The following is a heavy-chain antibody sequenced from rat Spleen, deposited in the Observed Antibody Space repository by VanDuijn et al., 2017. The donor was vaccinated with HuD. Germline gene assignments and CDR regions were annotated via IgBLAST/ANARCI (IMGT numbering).Heavy chain of an antibody. V-gene: IGHV5-29*01. CDR1: GFTFNNYD. CDR2: ISYGYSSGHSST. CDR3: AKADTVNYFDY. D-gene: IGHD1-1*01. J-gene: IGHJ2*01. Sequence: EVQLVESGGGLVQPGRSLKLSCVASGFTFNNYDMAWVRQAPTKGLEWVATISYGYSSGHSSTYYRDSVKGRFTISRDNAKSTLSLKRDSLRSEDTAPYYCAKADTVNYFDYWGQGVMVTVSS.